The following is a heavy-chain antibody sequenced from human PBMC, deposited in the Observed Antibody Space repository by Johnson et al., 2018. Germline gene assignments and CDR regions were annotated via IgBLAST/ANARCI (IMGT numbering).Heavy chain of an antibody. D-gene: IGHD1-1*01. V-gene: IGHV3-21*06. CDR1: GFIFINYN. Sequence: EVQLVETGGGLVKPGGSLRLSCSASGFIFINYNMNWVRQAPGKGLELVSSISSGSGYIDYSDSVKGRFTISRDNGKNALYLQMDGLRAEDTAVYYCVRDTLEPFGMDVWGQGTTVIVSS. J-gene: IGHJ6*02. CDR2: ISSGSGYI. CDR3: VRDTLEPFGMDV.